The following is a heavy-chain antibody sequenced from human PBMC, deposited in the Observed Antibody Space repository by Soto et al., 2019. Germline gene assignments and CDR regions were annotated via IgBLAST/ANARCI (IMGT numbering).Heavy chain of an antibody. CDR2: FDPEDGET. D-gene: IGHD2-15*01. Sequence: ASVKVSCKVPGYTLTELSMHWVRQAPGKGLEWMGGFDPEDGETIYAQKFQGRVTMTEDTSTDTAYMELSSLRSEDTAVYYCATGYCSGGSCPELGAFDIWGQGTLVTVSS. CDR1: GYTLTELS. V-gene: IGHV1-24*01. CDR3: ATGYCSGGSCPELGAFDI. J-gene: IGHJ3*02.